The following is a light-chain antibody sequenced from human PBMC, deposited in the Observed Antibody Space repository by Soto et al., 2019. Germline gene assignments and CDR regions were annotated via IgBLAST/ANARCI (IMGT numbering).Light chain of an antibody. CDR2: GAS. CDR3: QQHGSSPPYT. V-gene: IGKV3-20*01. CDR1: QSVSSSY. J-gene: IGKJ2*01. Sequence: EIVLTRSPGTLSLSPGERATLSCRASQSVSSSYLAWYQQKPGQAPRLLIYGASSRATGIPDRFSGSGSGTDFTLTISRLEPEDFAVYYCQQHGSSPPYTFGQGTKLEIK.